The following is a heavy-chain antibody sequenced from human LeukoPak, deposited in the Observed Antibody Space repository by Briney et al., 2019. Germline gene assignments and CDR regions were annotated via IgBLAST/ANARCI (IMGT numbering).Heavy chain of an antibody. Sequence: GGSLRLSCAASGFTFSSYWMSWVRQAPGKGLEWVANIKGDGSEKYYVDSVKGRFTISRDNAKNSLYPQMNSLRAEDTAVYYCASPAKYSDTWYFDYWGQGTLVTVSS. CDR2: IKGDGSEK. J-gene: IGHJ4*02. V-gene: IGHV3-7*01. D-gene: IGHD6-6*01. CDR1: GFTFSSYW. CDR3: ASPAKYSDTWYFDY.